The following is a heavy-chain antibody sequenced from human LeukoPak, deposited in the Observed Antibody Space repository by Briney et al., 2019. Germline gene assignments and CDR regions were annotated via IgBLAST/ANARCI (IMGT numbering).Heavy chain of an antibody. CDR1: GFTFSSYE. J-gene: IGHJ4*02. CDR3: ARTTLEPGYCSSTSCYPTPYFDY. Sequence: GGPLRFSCAASGFTFSSYETNWFRQAPGKGLKWVSYISSSGSTIYYADSVKGRFTISRDNAKNSLYLQMNSLRAEDTAVYYCARTTLEPGYCSSTSCYPTPYFDYWGQGTLVTVSS. V-gene: IGHV3-48*03. CDR2: ISSSGSTI. D-gene: IGHD2-2*01.